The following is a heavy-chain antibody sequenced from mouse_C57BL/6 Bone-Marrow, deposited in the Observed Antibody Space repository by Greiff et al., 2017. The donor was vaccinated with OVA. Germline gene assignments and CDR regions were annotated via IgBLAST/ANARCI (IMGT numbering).Heavy chain of an antibody. CDR3: ARVYGSSYWYFDV. J-gene: IGHJ1*03. CDR1: GYSITSDY. D-gene: IGHD1-1*01. CDR2: ISYSGST. V-gene: IGHV3-8*01. Sequence: EVQLQESGPGLAKPSQTLSLTCSVTGYSITSDYWNWIRQFPGNKLEYMGYISYSGSTYYNPSLKSRISITRDTSKNQYYLQLNSVTTEDTATYYCARVYGSSYWYFDVWGTGTTVTVSS.